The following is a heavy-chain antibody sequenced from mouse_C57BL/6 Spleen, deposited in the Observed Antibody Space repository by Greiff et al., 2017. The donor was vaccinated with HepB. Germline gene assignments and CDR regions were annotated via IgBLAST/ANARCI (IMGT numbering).Heavy chain of an antibody. CDR2: IYPGSGST. Sequence: QVQLQQSGAELVKPGASVKMSCKASGYTFTSYWITWVKQRPGQGLEWIGDIYPGSGSTNYNEKFKSKATLTVDTSSSTAYMQLSSLTSEDSAVYYCARRNDGSHWYFDVWGTGTTVTVSS. CDR3: ARRNDGSHWYFDV. V-gene: IGHV1-55*01. D-gene: IGHD2-3*01. CDR1: GYTFTSYW. J-gene: IGHJ1*03.